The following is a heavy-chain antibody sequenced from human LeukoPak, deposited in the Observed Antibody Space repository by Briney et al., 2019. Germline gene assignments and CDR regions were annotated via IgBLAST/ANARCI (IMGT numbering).Heavy chain of an antibody. CDR1: GFTLDDHG. J-gene: IGHJ4*02. CDR3: TTSPTDPPFDY. Sequence: GGSLRLSCAASGFTLDDHGMSWVRQAPGKGLEWVGRIKSKNDGSTTEYAAPVKGRFTISRDDSKNTLYLQMNSLRTEDTAVYYCTTSPTDPPFDYWGQGTLVTVSS. V-gene: IGHV3-15*01. CDR2: IKSKNDGSTT.